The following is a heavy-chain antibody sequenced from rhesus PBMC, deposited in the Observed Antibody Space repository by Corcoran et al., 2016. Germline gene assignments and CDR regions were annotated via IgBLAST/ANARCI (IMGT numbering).Heavy chain of an antibody. J-gene: IGHJ4*01. CDR1: GCTFNTYG. Sequence: EVHLVESGGGWVLRGGCLRLSRGGSGCTFNTYGLHWGCEAPGKGRGWVAVLSTDGTNKYSAASVKNRFNISRDNSTNVLYLQMNNLKLGDTDVYYGTAFHYWGRGVLVTVSS. CDR3: TAFHY. V-gene: IGHV3-54*02. D-gene: IGHD6-31*01. CDR2: LSTDGTNK.